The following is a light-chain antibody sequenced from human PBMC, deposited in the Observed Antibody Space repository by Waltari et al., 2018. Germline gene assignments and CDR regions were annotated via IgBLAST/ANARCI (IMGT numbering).Light chain of an antibody. V-gene: IGLV2-14*03. CDR3: NSFTSSTTWV. J-gene: IGLJ3*02. Sequence: QSALTQPASVSGSPGQSITISCTGTSSDVGGHNHVSWYQQHPGQAPKLLIYDVTKWPSGVSDRFSGSKSGNTASLTISGLQAEDEADYYCNSFTSSTTWVFDGGTRVTVL. CDR2: DVT. CDR1: SSDVGGHNH.